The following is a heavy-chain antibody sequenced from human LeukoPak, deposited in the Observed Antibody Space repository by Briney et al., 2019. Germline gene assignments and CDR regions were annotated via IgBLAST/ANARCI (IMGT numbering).Heavy chain of an antibody. V-gene: IGHV4-61*01. CDR3: ARERYYDSSGFDY. CDR1: GGSVSSGSYY. J-gene: IGHJ4*02. Sequence: KPSETLSLTCTVSGGSVSSGSYYWSWIRQPPGKGLEWIGYIYYSGSTNYNPSLKSRVTISVDTSKNQFSLKLSSVTAADTAVYYCARERYYDSSGFDYWGQGTLVTVSS. CDR2: IYYSGST. D-gene: IGHD3-22*01.